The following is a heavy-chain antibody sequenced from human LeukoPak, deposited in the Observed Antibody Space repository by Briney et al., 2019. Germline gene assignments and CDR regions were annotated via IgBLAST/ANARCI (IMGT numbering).Heavy chain of an antibody. CDR3: ARDRFTFFDY. V-gene: IGHV3-33*01. Sequence: GRSLRLSCSASGFTFSTYGMHWVRQAPGKGLEWVAVIWYDGSNKYYADSVKGRFTISRDNSKNTLYLQMNSLRAEDTAVYYCARDRFTFFDYWGQGTLVTVSS. CDR2: IWYDGSNK. J-gene: IGHJ4*02. CDR1: GFTFSTYG. D-gene: IGHD2/OR15-2a*01.